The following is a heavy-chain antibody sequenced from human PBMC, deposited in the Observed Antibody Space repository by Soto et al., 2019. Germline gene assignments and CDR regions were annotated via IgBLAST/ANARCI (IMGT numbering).Heavy chain of an antibody. V-gene: IGHV1-18*01. CDR3: ARDWSDLVVVVAATPHAFDI. CDR2: VSAYNGNT. D-gene: IGHD2-15*01. CDR1: GYTFTSYG. Sequence: QVQLVQSGAEVKKPGASVKVXCKASGYTFTSYGISWVRQAPGHVLEWIGWVSAYNGNTNYAQKFQGRVTRTTDTSTNTGYKELRSLRSDATAVYYCARDWSDLVVVVAATPHAFDIWGQGTMVTVSS. J-gene: IGHJ3*02.